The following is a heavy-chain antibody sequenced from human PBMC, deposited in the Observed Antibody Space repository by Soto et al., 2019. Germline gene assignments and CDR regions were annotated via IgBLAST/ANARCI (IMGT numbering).Heavy chain of an antibody. V-gene: IGHV1-69*08. CDR1: GGTFSSYT. CDR2: IIPILGIA. J-gene: IGHJ4*02. Sequence: QVQLVQSGAEVKKPGSSVKVSCKASGGTFSSYTISWVRQAPGQGLEWMGRIIPILGIANYAQKFQGRVTXPPXXSXRTAYMELSSLGSEDTAVYYCAREEYYYGSGAFFDYWGQGTLVTVSS. CDR3: AREEYYYGSGAFFDY. D-gene: IGHD3-10*01.